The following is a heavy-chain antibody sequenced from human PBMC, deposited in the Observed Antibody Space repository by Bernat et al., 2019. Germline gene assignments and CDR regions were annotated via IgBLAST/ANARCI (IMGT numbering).Heavy chain of an antibody. Sequence: VGWGGGVVERGGWLRLGCVASGFTFGNAWMSWVRQAPGKGLEWMARIKSKSDGETIDYAAPVKGRFSISRDDSKNTLYLQMNSLKSEDTALYYCTPLTTSDYWGQGTLITVSS. CDR2: IKSKSDGETI. D-gene: IGHD4-4*01. CDR1: GFTFGNAW. V-gene: IGHV3-15*01. CDR3: TPLTTSDY. J-gene: IGHJ4*02.